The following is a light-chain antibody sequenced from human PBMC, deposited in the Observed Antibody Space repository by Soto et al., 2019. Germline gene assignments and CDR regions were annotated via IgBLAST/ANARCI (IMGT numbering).Light chain of an antibody. CDR2: GAS. CDR3: HQYGSSSWT. CDR1: QSVSNNY. J-gene: IGKJ5*01. V-gene: IGKV3-20*01. Sequence: EIVMTQSPGTLSLSPGERATLSCRASQSVSNNYLAWYQQKPGQAPRLLIYGASNRATGIPDRFSGSGSGTDFTLTISRLEPEDFAVYYCHQYGSSSWTFGQATRMEIK.